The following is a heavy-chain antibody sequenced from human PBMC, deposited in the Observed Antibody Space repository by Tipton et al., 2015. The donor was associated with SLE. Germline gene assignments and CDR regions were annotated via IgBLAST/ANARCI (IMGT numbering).Heavy chain of an antibody. Sequence: QVQLVQSGPEVKKPGASVKVSCKASGHTFTSYGISWVRQAPGQGLEWMGWISAYNGNTNYAQKFQGRVTITADESTSTAYMELSSLRSEDTAVYYCARGSVLWSGYTDYWGQVTLVTVSS. J-gene: IGHJ4*02. D-gene: IGHD3-3*01. CDR2: ISAYNGNT. CDR1: GHTFTSYG. CDR3: ARGSVLWSGYTDY. V-gene: IGHV1-18*01.